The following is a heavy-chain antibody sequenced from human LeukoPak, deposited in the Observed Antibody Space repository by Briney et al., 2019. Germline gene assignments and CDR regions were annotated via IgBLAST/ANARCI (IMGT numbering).Heavy chain of an antibody. CDR2: IYTSGST. V-gene: IGHV4-4*07. CDR3: ARASGNKGGWAFEV. D-gene: IGHD1-26*01. J-gene: IGHJ3*01. CDR1: GGTISSYY. Sequence: SETLSLTCTVSGGTISSYYRRWIRQPAGKGLEWISRIYTSGSTNYNRSLKSRVTMSVDTSKYQFSLKLSSVTAADTAVYYCARASGNKGGWAFEVWGHGTMVTV.